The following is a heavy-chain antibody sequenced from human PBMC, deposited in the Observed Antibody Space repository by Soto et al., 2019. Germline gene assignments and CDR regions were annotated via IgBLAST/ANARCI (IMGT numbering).Heavy chain of an antibody. D-gene: IGHD3-10*01. Sequence: QVQLQESGPGLVKPSETLSLLCVVSGEAAGSGQSYWNWVRQAPGKGLEWISQISVTGAMKKSASLKSRVTMSVDPAKNQISLTLTSVTAADSAAYCWARGRADSAGSSFGRRMDVWGQGTTVTVAS. V-gene: IGHV4-61*01. CDR1: GEAAGSGQSY. J-gene: IGHJ6*02. CDR2: ISVTGAM. CDR3: ARGRADSAGSSFGRRMDV.